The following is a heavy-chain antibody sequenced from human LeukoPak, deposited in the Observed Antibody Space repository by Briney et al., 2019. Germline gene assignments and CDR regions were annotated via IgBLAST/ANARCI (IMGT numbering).Heavy chain of an antibody. D-gene: IGHD1-26*01. V-gene: IGHV1-24*01. CDR3: ATNIVGATGMGYFDY. CDR2: FDPEDGET. CDR1: GYTLTELS. J-gene: IGHJ4*02. Sequence: ASVTVSCKVSGYTLTELSMHWVRQAPGKGLEWMGGFDPEDGETIYAQKFQGRVTMTEDTSTDTAYMELSSLRSEDTAVYYRATNIVGATGMGYFDYWGQGTLVTVSS.